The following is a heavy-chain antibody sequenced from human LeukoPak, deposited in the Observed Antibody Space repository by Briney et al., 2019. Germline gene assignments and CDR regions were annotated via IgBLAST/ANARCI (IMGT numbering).Heavy chain of an antibody. CDR1: GFTFSSYW. V-gene: IGHV3-7*01. Sequence: GGSLRLSCAASGFTFSSYWMSWVRQAPGKGLEWVANIKQDGSEKYYVDSVKGRFTISRDNAKNSLYLQMNSLRAEDTAVYYCARESVTRTMIVVVITSGRGGAFDIWGQGTMVTVSS. CDR2: IKQDGSEK. D-gene: IGHD3-22*01. CDR3: ARESVTRTMIVVVITSGRGGAFDI. J-gene: IGHJ3*02.